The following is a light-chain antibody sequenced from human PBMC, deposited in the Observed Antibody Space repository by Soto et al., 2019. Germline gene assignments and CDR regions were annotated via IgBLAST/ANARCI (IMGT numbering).Light chain of an antibody. V-gene: IGKV4-1*01. CDR1: QSILFPSNNKNY. CDR2: WAS. J-gene: IGKJ1*01. Sequence: DIVMTQSPDSLAMSLGERATINCRSSQSILFPSNNKNYLAWYQQKPGQPPKLLIYWASTRESGVPDRFSGSGSGTDFTLTSSSLQAEDVSVYYCQQYYSAPWMFGQGTKVEIK. CDR3: QQYYSAPWM.